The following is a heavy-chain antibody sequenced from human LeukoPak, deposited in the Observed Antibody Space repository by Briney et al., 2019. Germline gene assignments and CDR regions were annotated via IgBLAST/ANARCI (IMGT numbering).Heavy chain of an antibody. CDR2: INPNSGGT. J-gene: IGHJ4*02. D-gene: IGHD3-22*01. CDR3: ARGGDYYDSSGYYNSNY. CDR1: GYTFTGYY. V-gene: IGHV1-2*02. Sequence: APVKVSCKASGYTFTGYYMHWVRQAPGQGLEWMGWINPNSGGTNYAQKFQGRVTMTRDTSISTAYMELSRLRSDDTAVYYCARGGDYYDSSGYYNSNYWGQGTLVTVSS.